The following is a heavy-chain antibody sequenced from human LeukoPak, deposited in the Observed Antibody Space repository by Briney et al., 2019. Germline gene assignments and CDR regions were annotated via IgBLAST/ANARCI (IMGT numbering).Heavy chain of an antibody. J-gene: IGHJ4*02. CDR3: AKDRLKLEQYSSSQTGYFDY. D-gene: IGHD6-13*01. CDR1: GFTFSSYG. V-gene: IGHV3-30*18. CDR2: ISYDGSNK. Sequence: GGSLRLSCAASGFTFSSYGMHWVRQAPGKGLEWVAVISYDGSNKYYADSVKGRFTTSRDNSKNTLYLQMNSLRAEDTAVYYCAKDRLKLEQYSSSQTGYFDYWGQGTLVTVSS.